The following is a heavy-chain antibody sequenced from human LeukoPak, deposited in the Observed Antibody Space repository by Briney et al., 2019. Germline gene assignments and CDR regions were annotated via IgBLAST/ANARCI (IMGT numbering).Heavy chain of an antibody. CDR1: GYTFTSYY. J-gene: IGHJ4*02. V-gene: IGHV1-46*01. D-gene: IGHD2-15*01. CDR2: INPSGGST. Sequence: GASVKVSCKASGYTFTSYYMHWVRQAPGQGLEWMGIINPSGGSTSYAQKFQGRVTMTRDTSTSTVYMELSSLRSEDTAVYYCARDSEWPYCSGGSCYRREFDYWGQGTLVTVSS. CDR3: ARDSEWPYCSGGSCYRREFDY.